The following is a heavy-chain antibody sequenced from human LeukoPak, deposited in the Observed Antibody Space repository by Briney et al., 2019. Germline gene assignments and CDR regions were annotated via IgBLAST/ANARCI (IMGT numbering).Heavy chain of an antibody. D-gene: IGHD6-13*01. J-gene: IGHJ6*02. CDR1: GFTFSTYW. V-gene: IGHV3-7*04. CDR3: AREIPQQLVAMDV. Sequence: GGSLRLSCAASGFTFSTYWMSWVRQAPGKGLEWLANIKEDGTGKNHVDSVKGRFTISRDNAKNSLYLQMNSLRAEDTAVYYCAREIPQQLVAMDVWGQGTTVTVSS. CDR2: IKEDGTGK.